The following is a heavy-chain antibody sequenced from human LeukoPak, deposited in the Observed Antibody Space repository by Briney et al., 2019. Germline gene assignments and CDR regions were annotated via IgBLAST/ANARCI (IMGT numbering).Heavy chain of an antibody. V-gene: IGHV3-23*01. CDR2: ISAGGGDT. Sequence: GGSLRLSCAASGFTFSSSAMTWVRQAPGKGLDWVSAISAGGGDTVYADSVKGRLTISRDNSKSTLYLQMNSLRAEDTAIYYCTKGGSYAPLDYWGQGTLVTVSS. D-gene: IGHD1-26*01. J-gene: IGHJ4*02. CDR3: TKGGSYAPLDY. CDR1: GFTFSSSA.